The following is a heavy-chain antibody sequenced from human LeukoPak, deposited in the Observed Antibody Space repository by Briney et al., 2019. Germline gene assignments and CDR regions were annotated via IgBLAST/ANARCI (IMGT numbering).Heavy chain of an antibody. CDR1: GFTFSSYS. J-gene: IGHJ4*02. Sequence: GGSLRLSCAASGFTFSSYSMNWVRQAPGKGLEWVSYISSSSSTIYYADSVKGRFTISRDNAKNSLYLQTNSLRAEDTAVYYCARAPPWMVRGVTSFDYWGQGTLVTVSS. V-gene: IGHV3-48*01. D-gene: IGHD3-10*01. CDR3: ARAPPWMVRGVTSFDY. CDR2: ISSSSSTI.